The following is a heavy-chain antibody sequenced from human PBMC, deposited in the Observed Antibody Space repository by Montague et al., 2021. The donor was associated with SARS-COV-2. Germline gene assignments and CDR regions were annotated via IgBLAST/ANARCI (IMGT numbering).Heavy chain of an antibody. V-gene: IGHV4-39*01. D-gene: IGHD3-10*01. CDR2: MYYRGST. CDR1: GGSISSSTYY. Sequence: SETLSLTCTVSGGSISSSTYYWAWIRQPPGKGLEWIGSMYYRGSTYYNPSLKSRVTISVDTSKNQFSLKLSSVTAADTAVYYCARLGLLWFGELWNWGQGTLVTVSS. CDR3: ARLGLLWFGELWN. J-gene: IGHJ4*02.